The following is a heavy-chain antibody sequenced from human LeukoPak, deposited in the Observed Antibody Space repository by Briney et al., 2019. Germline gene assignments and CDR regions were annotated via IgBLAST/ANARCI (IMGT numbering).Heavy chain of an antibody. J-gene: IGHJ4*02. CDR2: INPSAGTT. Sequence: ASVKVSCKASGYTFTSYYIHWVRQAPGQGLEWMGIINPSAGTTNYAQKFQDRVTMTGDTSTSTVSMELSSLTSDDTAVYYCTRVRDSSWGSTSFDYWGQGTLVTVSS. D-gene: IGHD6-13*01. CDR1: GYTFTSYY. V-gene: IGHV1-46*01. CDR3: TRVRDSSWGSTSFDY.